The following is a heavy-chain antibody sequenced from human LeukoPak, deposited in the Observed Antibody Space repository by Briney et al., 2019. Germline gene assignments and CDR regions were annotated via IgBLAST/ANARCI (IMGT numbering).Heavy chain of an antibody. V-gene: IGHV3-23*01. CDR3: AKDTTPRYCSSTSCYIGWAH. D-gene: IGHD2-2*02. CDR1: GFTFSSYA. CDR2: ISGSGGST. J-gene: IGHJ4*02. Sequence: GGSLRLSCAASGFTFSSYAMSWVRQAPGKGLEWVSAISGSGGSTYYADSVKGRFTISRDNSKNTLYLQMNSLRAEDTAVYYCAKDTTPRYCSSTSCYIGWAHWGQGTLVTVSS.